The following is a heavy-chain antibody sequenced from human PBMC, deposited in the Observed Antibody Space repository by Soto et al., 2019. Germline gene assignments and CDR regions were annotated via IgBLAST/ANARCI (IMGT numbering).Heavy chain of an antibody. CDR3: AASIFYYGMDV. Sequence: GESLKISCKGSGYSFTSHWITWVRQMPGKGLEWMGIIYPGDSDTKYNPSFQGQVTISADKSITTTYLQWSSLKASDTAIYYCAASIFYYGMDVWGQGTTVTVSS. V-gene: IGHV5-51*01. CDR2: IYPGDSDT. J-gene: IGHJ6*02. CDR1: GYSFTSHW.